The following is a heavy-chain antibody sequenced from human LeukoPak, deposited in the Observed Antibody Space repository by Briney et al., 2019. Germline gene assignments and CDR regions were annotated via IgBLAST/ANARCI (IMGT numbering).Heavy chain of an antibody. CDR2: ISWNSGSI. Sequence: GGSLRLSCAASGFTFSSYAMHWVRHAPGKGLEWVSGISWNSGSIGYADSVKGRFTISRDNAKNSLYLQMNSLRAEDMALYYCAKDGDFWSGYFDYWGQGTLVTVSS. V-gene: IGHV3-9*03. CDR3: AKDGDFWSGYFDY. D-gene: IGHD3-3*01. CDR1: GFTFSSYA. J-gene: IGHJ4*02.